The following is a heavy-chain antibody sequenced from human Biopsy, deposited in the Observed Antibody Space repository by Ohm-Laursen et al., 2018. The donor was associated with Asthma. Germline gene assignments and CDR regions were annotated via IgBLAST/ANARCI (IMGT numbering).Heavy chain of an antibody. D-gene: IGHD3-3*01. CDR2: ISYAASNK. CDR1: AFPPSTYA. CDR3: AKDTEGRYDFWSGLSYNYYGMDV. Sequence: LTLPPSPSAFPPSTYALPSLRQAPPNAPESVALISYAASNKYYPDSVKGRFTISRDNSKNTLYLQMNSLRAEDTAVYYCAKDTEGRYDFWSGLSYNYYGMDVWGQGTTVTVSS. V-gene: IGHV3-30*04. J-gene: IGHJ6*02.